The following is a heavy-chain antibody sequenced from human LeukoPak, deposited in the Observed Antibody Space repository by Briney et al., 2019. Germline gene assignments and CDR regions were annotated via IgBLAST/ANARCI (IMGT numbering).Heavy chain of an antibody. J-gene: IGHJ3*02. D-gene: IGHD2-2*01. CDR2: LSWNGADI. V-gene: IGHV3-9*03. Sequence: GRSLRLSCAASGFNVDEFAMHSVRQVPGKGLEWVSGLSWNGADILYADSVKGRFTISRDNAKNSLYLQMNSLRTEDLALYYCVKGYSGTTSCYANVFERWGQGTMVTVSS. CDR3: VKGYSGTTSCYANVFER. CDR1: GFNVDEFA.